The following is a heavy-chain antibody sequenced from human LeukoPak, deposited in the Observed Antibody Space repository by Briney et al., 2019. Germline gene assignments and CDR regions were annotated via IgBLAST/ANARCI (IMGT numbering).Heavy chain of an antibody. J-gene: IGHJ4*02. V-gene: IGHV1-18*01. D-gene: IGHD5-18*01. CDR3: ARELRGYSYGYSHYFDY. CDR2: ISAYNGNT. Sequence: GASVEVSCKASGYTFTSYGISWVRQAPGQGLEWMGWISAYNGNTNYAQKLQGRVTMTTDTSTSTAYIELRSLRSDDTAVYYCARELRGYSYGYSHYFDYWGQGTLVTVSS. CDR1: GYTFTSYG.